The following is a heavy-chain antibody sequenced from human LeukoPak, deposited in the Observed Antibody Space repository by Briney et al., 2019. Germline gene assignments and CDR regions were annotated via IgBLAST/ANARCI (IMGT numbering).Heavy chain of an antibody. CDR1: GGSISSGDYY. CDR3: ARGRPEGWLPQFPFDY. Sequence: PSETLSLTCTVSGGSISSGDYYWSWIRQPPGKGLEWIGYIYYSGSTYYNPSLKSRVTISVDTSKNQFSLKLSSVTAADTAVYYCARGRPEGWLPQFPFDYWGQGTLVTVSS. D-gene: IGHD6-19*01. V-gene: IGHV4-30-4*01. CDR2: IYYSGST. J-gene: IGHJ4*02.